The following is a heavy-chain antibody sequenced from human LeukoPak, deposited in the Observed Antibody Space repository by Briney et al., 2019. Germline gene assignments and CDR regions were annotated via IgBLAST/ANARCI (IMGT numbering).Heavy chain of an antibody. J-gene: IGHJ4*02. D-gene: IGHD2-2*01. Sequence: GESLKISCKGSGYSFTSYWIGRVRQMPGKGLEWMGIIYPGDSDTRYSPSFQGQVTISADKSISTAYLQWSSLKASDTAMYYCARPYCSSTSCYDYWGQGTLVTVSS. CDR1: GYSFTSYW. CDR3: ARPYCSSTSCYDY. V-gene: IGHV5-51*01. CDR2: IYPGDSDT.